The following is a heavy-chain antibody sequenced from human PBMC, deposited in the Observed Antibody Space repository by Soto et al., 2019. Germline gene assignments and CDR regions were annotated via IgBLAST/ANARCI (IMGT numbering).Heavy chain of an antibody. CDR3: ARDFHLVGYIGYDGSFSNGGMDV. CDR2: IYYSGST. D-gene: IGHD5-12*01. V-gene: IGHV4-30-4*01. CDR1: GGSISSGDYY. J-gene: IGHJ6*02. Sequence: SETLSLTCTVSGGSISSGDYYWSWIRQPPGKGLEWIGYIYYSGSTYYNPSLKSRVTISVDTSKNQFSLKLSSVTAADTAVYYCARDFHLVGYIGYDGSFSNGGMDVWGQGTTVTVSS.